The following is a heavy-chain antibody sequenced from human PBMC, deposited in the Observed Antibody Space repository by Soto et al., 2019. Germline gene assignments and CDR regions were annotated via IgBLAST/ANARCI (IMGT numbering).Heavy chain of an antibody. J-gene: IGHJ6*02. CDR1: GFTFSSYG. Sequence: PGGSLRLSCAASGFTFSSYGMHWVRQAPGKGLEWVAVISYDGSNKYYADSVKGRFTISRDNSKNTLYLQMNSLRAEDRAVYYCAKEGGGPYYDFWSGYFSPPSRYYGMDVWGQGTTVTVSS. V-gene: IGHV3-30*18. CDR2: ISYDGSNK. D-gene: IGHD3-3*01. CDR3: AKEGGGPYYDFWSGYFSPPSRYYGMDV.